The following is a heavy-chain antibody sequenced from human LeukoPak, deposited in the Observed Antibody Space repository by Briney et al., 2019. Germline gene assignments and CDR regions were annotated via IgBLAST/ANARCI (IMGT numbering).Heavy chain of an antibody. V-gene: IGHV3-21*04. CDR1: GFTFSSYS. CDR3: AREPAQTPGYSGYEKFLGFDY. D-gene: IGHD5-12*01. Sequence: GGSLRLSCAASGFTFSSYSMNWVRQAPGKGLEWVSSISSSSSYIYYADPVKGRFTISRDNAKNSLYLQMNSLRSEDTAAYYCAREPAQTPGYSGYEKFLGFDYWGQGTLVTVSS. CDR2: ISSSSSYI. J-gene: IGHJ4*02.